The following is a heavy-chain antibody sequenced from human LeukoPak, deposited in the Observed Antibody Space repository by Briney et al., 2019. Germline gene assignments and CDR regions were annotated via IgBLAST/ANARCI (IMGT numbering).Heavy chain of an antibody. CDR2: ISYDGSNK. CDR3: AKETAITIFNY. J-gene: IGHJ4*02. D-gene: IGHD3-3*01. Sequence: PGGSLRLSCAASGFTFSSYGMHWVRQAPGKGLEWVAVISYDGSNKYYADSVKGRFTISRDNSKNTLYLQMNSLRAEDTAVYYCAKETAITIFNYWGQGTLVTVSS. CDR1: GFTFSSYG. V-gene: IGHV3-30*18.